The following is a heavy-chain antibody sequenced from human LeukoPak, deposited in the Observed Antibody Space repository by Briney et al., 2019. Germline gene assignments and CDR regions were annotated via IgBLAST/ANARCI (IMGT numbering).Heavy chain of an antibody. V-gene: IGHV3-23*01. J-gene: IGHJ4*02. D-gene: IGHD3-10*01. Sequence: GGSLRLSCAASVCTFSSCGMSWVRQAPGKGLEGVSAIIGSGGSTYYADSVKGGFTISRDNSKPTLYLQMNSLRAEDTAVYYCAKGAQYYGSGSHRRGHYFDSWGQGTLVTVSS. CDR1: VCTFSSCG. CDR3: AKGAQYYGSGSHRRGHYFDS. CDR2: IIGSGGST.